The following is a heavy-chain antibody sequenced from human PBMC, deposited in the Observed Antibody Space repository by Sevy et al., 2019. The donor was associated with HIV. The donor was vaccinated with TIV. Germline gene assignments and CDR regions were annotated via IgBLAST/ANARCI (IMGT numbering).Heavy chain of an antibody. V-gene: IGHV3-9*01. CDR3: AKDINRGCDGVNCYSYYYYFYGLDV. D-gene: IGHD2-21*01. J-gene: IGHJ6*02. CDR1: GFPFNDHA. Sequence: GGSLRLSCAASGFPFNDHAMHWVRQVPGKGLEWVSGISWNSRNMGYADAVKGRFTISRDNARHFVYLEMNSLRSEDTAFYYCAKDINRGCDGVNCYSYYYYFYGLDVWCQGTTVTVSS. CDR2: ISWNSRNM.